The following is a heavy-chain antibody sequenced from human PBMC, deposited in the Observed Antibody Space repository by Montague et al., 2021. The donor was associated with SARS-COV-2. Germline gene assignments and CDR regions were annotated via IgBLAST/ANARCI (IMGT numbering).Heavy chain of an antibody. Sequence: SETLSLTCAVSGGSISSSNWWSWVRQPPGKGLEWMGEIYHSGSTXXNPXXXSRVTISVDKSKNQFSLKLSSVTAADTAVYYCSRVDSSGWYGYYYYGMDVWGQGTTVTVSS. CDR2: IYHSGST. J-gene: IGHJ6*02. D-gene: IGHD6-19*01. CDR3: SRVDSSGWYGYYYYGMDV. V-gene: IGHV4-4*02. CDR1: GGSISSSNW.